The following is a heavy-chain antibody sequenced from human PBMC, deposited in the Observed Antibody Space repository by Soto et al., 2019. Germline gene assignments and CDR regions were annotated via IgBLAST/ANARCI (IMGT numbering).Heavy chain of an antibody. J-gene: IGHJ5*02. CDR1: GGSFSGYY. CDR2: INHSGST. D-gene: IGHD3-22*01. CDR3: AREPIVEGPPGYNWFDP. Sequence: PSETLSLTCAVYGGSFSGYYWSWIRQPPGKGLEWIGEINHSGSTNYNPSLKSRVTISVDTSKNQFSLKLSSVTAADTAVYYCAREPIVEGPPGYNWFDPWGQGILVTVSS. V-gene: IGHV4-34*01.